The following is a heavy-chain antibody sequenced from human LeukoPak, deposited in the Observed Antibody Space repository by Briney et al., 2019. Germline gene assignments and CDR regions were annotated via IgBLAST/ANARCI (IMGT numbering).Heavy chain of an antibody. Sequence: SETLSLTCAVYGGSFSGYYWSWIRQPPGKGLEWIGEINHSGSTNYNPSLKSRVTISVDTSKNQFSLKLSSVTAADTAMYYCARNPHPFLNWFDPWGQGTLVTVSS. CDR2: INHSGST. CDR3: ARNPHPFLNWFDP. CDR1: GGSFSGYY. V-gene: IGHV4-34*01. J-gene: IGHJ5*02.